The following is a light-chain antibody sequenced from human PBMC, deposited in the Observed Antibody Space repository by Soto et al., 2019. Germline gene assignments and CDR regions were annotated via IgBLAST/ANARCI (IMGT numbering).Light chain of an antibody. CDR2: GAS. Sequence: EIVMTQSPATLSVSPGEEATLSCRASHSVSSRLAWYQQKPGQAPRLLIYGASTRATGLPARFSGSGSGTEFTLTISSLQSEDFAVYYCQHYTNWPLTFGGGTKVDIK. CDR1: HSVSSR. CDR3: QHYTNWPLT. J-gene: IGKJ4*01. V-gene: IGKV3-15*01.